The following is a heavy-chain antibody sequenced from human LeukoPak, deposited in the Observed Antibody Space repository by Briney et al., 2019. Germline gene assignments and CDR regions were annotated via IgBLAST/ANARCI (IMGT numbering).Heavy chain of an antibody. D-gene: IGHD2-2*01. CDR2: IGTAGDT. Sequence: GGALRLSCVASGFSISTYDMFWVRQPTGKGLEXXXVIGTAGDTYYPDSVKDRFTISRDNVRNSLYLQMINLRAGDTAIYYCARAGKEYQFHGMDVWGQGSTVTVSS. J-gene: IGHJ6*02. V-gene: IGHV3-13*01. CDR1: GFSISTYD. CDR3: ARAGKEYQFHGMDV.